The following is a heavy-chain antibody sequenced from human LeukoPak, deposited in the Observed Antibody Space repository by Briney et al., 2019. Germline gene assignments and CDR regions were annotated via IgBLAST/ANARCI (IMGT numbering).Heavy chain of an antibody. Sequence: ASVKVSCKASGGTFSSYAISWVRQAPGQGLEWMGWISAYNGNTNYAQKLQGRVTMTTDTSTSTAYMELRSLRSDDTAVYYCARENPLMGSGKDYWGQGTLVTVSS. J-gene: IGHJ4*02. V-gene: IGHV1-18*01. CDR1: GGTFSSYA. D-gene: IGHD3-10*01. CDR3: ARENPLMGSGKDY. CDR2: ISAYNGNT.